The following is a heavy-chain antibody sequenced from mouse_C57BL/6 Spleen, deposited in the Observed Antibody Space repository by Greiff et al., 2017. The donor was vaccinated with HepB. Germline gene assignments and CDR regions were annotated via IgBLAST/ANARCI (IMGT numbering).Heavy chain of an antibody. CDR3: ARDKGGEPSYFDY. Sequence: EVKLVESGGGLVQSGRSLRLSCATSGFTFSDFYMEWVRQAPGKGLEWIAASRNKANDYTTEYNASVKGRFIVSRDTSQSLLYLQMNALRAEDTAIYYCARDKGGEPSYFDYWGQGTTLTVSS. J-gene: IGHJ2*01. V-gene: IGHV7-1*01. CDR1: GFTFSDFY. CDR2: SRNKANDYTT.